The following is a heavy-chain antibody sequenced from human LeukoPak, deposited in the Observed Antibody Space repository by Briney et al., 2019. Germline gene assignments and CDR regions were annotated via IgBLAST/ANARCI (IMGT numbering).Heavy chain of an antibody. J-gene: IGHJ4*02. CDR2: IHYSGST. CDR1: GGSISSNY. Sequence: PSETLSLTCTVSGGSISSNYWNWIRQPPGKRLEWIGYIHYSGSTSYSPSLKSRVTISVDTSKNQFSLKLTSVTAADTAVYYCARDQGGFYFNSWGQGTLVTVSS. CDR3: ARDQGGFYFNS. V-gene: IGHV4-59*01.